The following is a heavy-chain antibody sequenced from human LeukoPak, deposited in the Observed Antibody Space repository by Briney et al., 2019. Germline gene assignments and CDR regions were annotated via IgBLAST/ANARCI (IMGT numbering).Heavy chain of an antibody. J-gene: IGHJ4*02. CDR3: ATSRYCSNGVCPFDY. CDR1: GYTFTGYY. D-gene: IGHD2-8*01. CDR2: INPNSGGT. V-gene: IGHV1-2*06. Sequence: WASVKVSCKASGYTFTGYYMHWVRQAPGQGLEWMGRINPNSGGTNYARKFQGRMTMATNTATRTVYMELSSLRSEDTAVYYCATSRYCSNGVCPFDYWGQGTLVTVSS.